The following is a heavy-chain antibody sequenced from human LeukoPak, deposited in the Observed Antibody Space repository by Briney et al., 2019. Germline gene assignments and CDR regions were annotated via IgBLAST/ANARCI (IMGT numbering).Heavy chain of an antibody. CDR2: IRYDGSNK. D-gene: IGHD3-3*01. CDR1: GFTFSSYV. CDR3: AKGITIFGVVIRYYYHLDV. V-gene: IGHV3-30*02. Sequence: PGGSLRLSRAASGFTFSSYVMHWVRQAPGKGLEWVAFIRYDGSNKYYADSVKGRFTISRDNSKNTLYLQMNSLRAEDTAVYYCAKGITIFGVVIRYYYHLDVWGKGTTVTVSS. J-gene: IGHJ6*03.